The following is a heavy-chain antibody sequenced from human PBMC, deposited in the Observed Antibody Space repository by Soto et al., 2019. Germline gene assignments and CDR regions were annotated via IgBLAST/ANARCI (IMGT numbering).Heavy chain of an antibody. D-gene: IGHD2-2*01. CDR3: AKYCSSTVCYVRMPYYAMDV. CDR2: ISGGGTSR. J-gene: IGHJ6*04. V-gene: IGHV3-23*01. Sequence: PGGSLRLSCAASGFTFSSYAMSWVRQAPGRGLEWVSGISGGGTSRNYADSVKGRFTLSRDNSKNTLYLQMSSLRAEDTAVYYCAKYCSSTVCYVRMPYYAMDVWCKGP. CDR1: GFTFSSYA.